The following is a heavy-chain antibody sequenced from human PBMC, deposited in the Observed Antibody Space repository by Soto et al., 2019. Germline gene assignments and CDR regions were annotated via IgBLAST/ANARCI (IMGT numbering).Heavy chain of an antibody. J-gene: IGHJ3*02. Sequence: QVQLQESGPGLVKPSETLSLTCTVSGGSISSYYWSWIRQPPGKGLEWIGYIYYSGSTNYNPSLKRRVTISVDTSKNQFPLKRSSVTAADTAVYYCAGVGGGAFDIWGQGTMVTVSS. D-gene: IGHD3-16*01. CDR1: GGSISSYY. CDR3: AGVGGGAFDI. V-gene: IGHV4-59*01. CDR2: IYYSGST.